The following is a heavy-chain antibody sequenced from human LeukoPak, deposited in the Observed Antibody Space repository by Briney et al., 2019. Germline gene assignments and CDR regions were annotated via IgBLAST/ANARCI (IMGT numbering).Heavy chain of an antibody. Sequence: GGSLRLSCAASGFTFSSYWMHWVRQAPGKGLVWVSAIRASGGTAYYADSVKGRFTISGDNSKNTLYLQMNSLRAEDTAVYYCAKVWAHDGSGNPYWHFDLWGRGTLVTVSS. D-gene: IGHD3-10*01. J-gene: IGHJ2*01. CDR3: AKVWAHDGSGNPYWHFDL. V-gene: IGHV3-23*01. CDR2: IRASGGTA. CDR1: GFTFSSYW.